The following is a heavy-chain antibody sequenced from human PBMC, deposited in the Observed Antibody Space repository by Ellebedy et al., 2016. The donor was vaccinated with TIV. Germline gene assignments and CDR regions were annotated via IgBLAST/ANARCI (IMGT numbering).Heavy chain of an antibody. CDR3: AKANRASMVRGATFDC. J-gene: IGHJ4*02. V-gene: IGHV3-30-3*01. D-gene: IGHD3-10*01. CDR2: ISYDGSNK. Sequence: GESLKISXAASGFTFSSYAMHWVRQAPGKGLEWVAVISYDGSNKYYADSVKGRFTISRDNSKNTLYLQMNSLRAEDTAVYYCAKANRASMVRGATFDCWGQGTLVTVSS. CDR1: GFTFSSYA.